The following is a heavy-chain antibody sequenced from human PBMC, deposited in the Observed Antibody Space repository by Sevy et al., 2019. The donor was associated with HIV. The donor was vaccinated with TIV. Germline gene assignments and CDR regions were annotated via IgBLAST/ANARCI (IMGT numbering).Heavy chain of an antibody. CDR3: AREGSWNPSAVDN. CDR2: IKQEGSEK. CDR1: GFTFSSYW. D-gene: IGHD1-1*01. V-gene: IGHV3-7*03. Sequence: GGSLRLSCAASGFTFSSYWMSWVRQAPGKGLEWVANIKQEGSEKYYVDSVKGRFTISRDNAKNSLYLQMNSLRAEDTAVYYCAREGSWNPSAVDNWGQGTLVTVSS. J-gene: IGHJ4*02.